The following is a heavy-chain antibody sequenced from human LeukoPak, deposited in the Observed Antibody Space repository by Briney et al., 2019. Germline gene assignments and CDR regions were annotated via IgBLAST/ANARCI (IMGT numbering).Heavy chain of an antibody. Sequence: NPSETLSLTCAVYGGSFSGYYWSWIRQPPGKGLEWIGEINHSGSTNYNPSLKSRVTISVDTSKNQFSLKLSSVTAADTAVYYCARTRFGEFPYYYYYYMDVWGKGTTVTVSS. J-gene: IGHJ6*03. V-gene: IGHV4-34*01. CDR1: GGSFSGYY. D-gene: IGHD3-10*01. CDR2: INHSGST. CDR3: ARTRFGEFPYYYYYYMDV.